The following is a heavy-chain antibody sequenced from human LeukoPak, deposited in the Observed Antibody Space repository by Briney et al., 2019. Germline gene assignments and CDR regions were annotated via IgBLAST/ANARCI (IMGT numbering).Heavy chain of an antibody. V-gene: IGHV4-4*07. CDR3: ARQPPQYYGMDV. Sequence: SETLSLTCTVSGGSFSNYYWSWIRQPAGKGLEWIGRIYTSGSTNYNPSVKSRVTMSVDTSNNQFSLKPTSVTAADTAVYYCARQPPQYYGMDVWGQGTTVTVSS. J-gene: IGHJ6*02. CDR2: IYTSGST. D-gene: IGHD1-14*01. CDR1: GGSFSNYY.